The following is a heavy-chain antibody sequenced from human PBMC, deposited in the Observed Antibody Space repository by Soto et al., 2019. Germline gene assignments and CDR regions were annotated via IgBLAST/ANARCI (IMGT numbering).Heavy chain of an antibody. CDR1: GLSLSTSGMC. Sequence: GPTLVNPTQTLTLTCTFSGLSLSTSGMCVSWIRQPPGKALEWLAVIEWDDDKYYSTSLKTRLTISKDTSKNLVVLTMTNMDPVDTATYYCARIPSTSPWEYGMDVWGQGTTVTVSS. V-gene: IGHV2-70*01. CDR2: IEWDDDK. CDR3: ARIPSTSPWEYGMDV. D-gene: IGHD1-26*01. J-gene: IGHJ6*02.